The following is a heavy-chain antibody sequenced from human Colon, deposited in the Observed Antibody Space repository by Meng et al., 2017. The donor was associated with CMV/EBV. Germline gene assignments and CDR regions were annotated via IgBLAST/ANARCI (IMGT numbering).Heavy chain of an antibody. Sequence: GGSLRLSCAASGFRFEDYTMHWIRQRPGQGLEWVSLINWNGGNRYYADSVKGRFTISRDNRRNSLYLQMDSLITDDSAQYYCTAVAAWAAGNMYVYDMWGQGTMVTVSS. J-gene: IGHJ3*02. D-gene: IGHD6-13*01. CDR2: INWNGGNR. V-gene: IGHV3-43*01. CDR1: GFRFEDYT. CDR3: TAVAAWAAGNMYVYDM.